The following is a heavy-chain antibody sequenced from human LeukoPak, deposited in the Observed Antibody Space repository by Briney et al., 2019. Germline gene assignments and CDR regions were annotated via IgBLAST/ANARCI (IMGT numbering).Heavy chain of an antibody. V-gene: IGHV3-20*04. CDR3: ARDAEVTETRTTLTTFYYYYYMDV. D-gene: IGHD4-17*01. Sequence: GGSLRLSCAASGFTFDDYGMSWVRQAPGKGLEWVSGINWNGGSTGYADSVKGRFTISRDNAKNSLYLQMNSLRAEDTALYYCARDAEVTETRTTLTTFYYYYYMDVWGKGTTVTVSS. CDR2: INWNGGST. J-gene: IGHJ6*03. CDR1: GFTFDDYG.